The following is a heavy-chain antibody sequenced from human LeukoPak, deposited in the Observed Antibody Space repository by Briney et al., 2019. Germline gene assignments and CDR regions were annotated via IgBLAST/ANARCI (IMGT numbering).Heavy chain of an antibody. CDR3: ARAQYCGGDCYWSFDY. J-gene: IGHJ4*02. CDR1: GFSVSSNY. V-gene: IGHV3-66*01. D-gene: IGHD2-21*02. Sequence: PGGSLRLSCAASGFSVSSNYINWVRQAPGKGLEWVSVSYSGGSTYYADSVKGRFTISRDNAKNSLYLQMNSLRDEDTAVYYCARAQYCGGDCYWSFDYWGQGTLVTVSS. CDR2: SYSGGST.